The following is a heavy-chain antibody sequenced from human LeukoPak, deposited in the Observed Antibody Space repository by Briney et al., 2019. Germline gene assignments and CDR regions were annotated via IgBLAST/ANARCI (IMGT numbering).Heavy chain of an antibody. Sequence: GGSLRLSCAASGFTFSDYFMSWIRQAPGKGPEWVSYISSGSSAIYYADSVKGRFTISRDNAKNSLYLQMSSLRAEDTAVYYCARDMGFFDSWGRGTLVTVSS. D-gene: IGHD3-10*01. V-gene: IGHV3-11*01. J-gene: IGHJ4*02. CDR1: GFTFSDYF. CDR3: ARDMGFFDS. CDR2: ISSGSSAI.